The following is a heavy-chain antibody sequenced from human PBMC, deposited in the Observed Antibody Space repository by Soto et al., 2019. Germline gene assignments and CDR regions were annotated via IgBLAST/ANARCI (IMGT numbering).Heavy chain of an antibody. CDR1: GGSFSGYY. Sequence: SETLSLTCAVYGGSFSGYYWSWIRQPPGKGLEWIGEINHSGSTNYNPSLKSRVTISVDTSKNQFSLKLSSVTAADTAVYYCSIGRRFYYYYGMYVWGQGTTVPVSS. CDR2: INHSGST. V-gene: IGHV4-34*01. CDR3: SIGRRFYYYYGMYV. J-gene: IGHJ6*02.